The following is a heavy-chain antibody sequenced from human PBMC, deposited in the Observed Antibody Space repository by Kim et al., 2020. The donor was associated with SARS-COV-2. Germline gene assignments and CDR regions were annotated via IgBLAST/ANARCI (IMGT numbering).Heavy chain of an antibody. J-gene: IGHJ4*02. CDR3: VRGGVDSSGWYVKWDY. CDR1: GFTFSNYW. Sequence: GGSLRLSCAASGFTFSNYWMHWVRQAPGKGLVWVSRISLDGRTTTYADSVKGRFTISRANAENTVYLEMNSLRAEDTAVYYCVRGGVDSSGWYVKWDYWGQGTLVTVSS. D-gene: IGHD6-19*01. CDR2: ISLDGRTT. V-gene: IGHV3-74*03.